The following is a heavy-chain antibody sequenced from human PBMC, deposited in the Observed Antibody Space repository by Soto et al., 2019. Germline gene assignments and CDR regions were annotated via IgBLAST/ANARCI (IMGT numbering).Heavy chain of an antibody. CDR3: ARGHNLVVPAARPFDP. CDR1: GYTFTGYY. V-gene: IGHV1-2*02. J-gene: IGHJ5*02. Sequence: GASVKVSCKASGYTFTGYYMHWVRQAPGQGLEWMGWINPNSGGTNYAQKFQGRVTMTRDTSISTAYMELSRLRSDDTAVYYCARGHNLVVPAARPFDPWGQGTLVTVSS. CDR2: INPNSGGT. D-gene: IGHD2-2*01.